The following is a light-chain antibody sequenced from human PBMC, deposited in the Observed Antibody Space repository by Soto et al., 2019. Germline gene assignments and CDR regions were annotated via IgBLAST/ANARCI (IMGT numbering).Light chain of an antibody. CDR2: KAS. J-gene: IGKJ1*01. CDR1: QSIVYSDGNAY. CDR3: MQGTHWPPT. V-gene: IGKV2-30*01. Sequence: DVVMTQSPLSLPATLGQPASISCRSSQSIVYSDGNAYLSWFQQRPGQSPRRLIYKASNRDSGVPDRFSGSGSGTDFTLQISRVEAEDVGIYYCMQGTHWPPTFGRGTRVEIK.